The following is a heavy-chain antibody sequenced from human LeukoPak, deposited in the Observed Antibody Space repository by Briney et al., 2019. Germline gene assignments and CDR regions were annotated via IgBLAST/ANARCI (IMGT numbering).Heavy chain of an antibody. D-gene: IGHD5-24*01. Sequence: GGSLRLSCAASGLTFSSYAMSWVRQAPGKGLEWVSAISASGGSTYYADSVKGRFTISRDNSKNTLYLQTNSLRAEDTAVYYCAKELKMAVVGTVAFDIWGQGTKVTV. CDR3: AKELKMAVVGTVAFDI. CDR1: GLTFSSYA. CDR2: ISASGGST. J-gene: IGHJ3*02. V-gene: IGHV3-23*01.